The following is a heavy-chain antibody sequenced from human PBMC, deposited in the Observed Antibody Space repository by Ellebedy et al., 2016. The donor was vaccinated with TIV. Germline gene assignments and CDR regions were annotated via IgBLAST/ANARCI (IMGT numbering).Heavy chain of an antibody. Sequence: AASVKVSCKASGYTFIGYYLHWVRQAPGQGLEWLGWINPISGGAYYAQKFQGRVTMTRETSISTAYMDLGRLTFDDTAVYYCARGMWYDSWGQGTLVTVSS. V-gene: IGHV1-2*02. J-gene: IGHJ5*01. CDR1: GYTFIGYY. CDR3: ARGMWYDS. CDR2: INPISGGA.